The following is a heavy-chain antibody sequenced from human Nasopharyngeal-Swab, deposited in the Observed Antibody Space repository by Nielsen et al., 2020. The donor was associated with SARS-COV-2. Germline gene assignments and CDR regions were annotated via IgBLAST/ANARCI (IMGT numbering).Heavy chain of an antibody. J-gene: IGHJ4*02. Sequence: SKPLSLTCAPYGGFLSDSPWSWLRLLPGKGLEWIEEINHRGGTAYMSSLKSRVSISVDTSKNQFSLELRYVTAADTAVYFCARGPDQAHSFDSWDQGRLVTVSS. CDR1: GGFLSDSP. CDR3: ARGPDQAHSFDS. D-gene: IGHD2-2*01. V-gene: IGHV4-34*01. CDR2: INHRGGT.